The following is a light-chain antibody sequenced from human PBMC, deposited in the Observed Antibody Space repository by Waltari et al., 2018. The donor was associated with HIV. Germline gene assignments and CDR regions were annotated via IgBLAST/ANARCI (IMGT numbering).Light chain of an antibody. CDR3: SSYTSSSTVA. CDR2: DVN. V-gene: IGLV2-14*01. CDR1: SSDVGGYNY. J-gene: IGLJ2*01. Sequence: QSALTQPASVSGSPGQSITVSCTGTSSDVGGYNYVSWYQQHAGKAPKLMIYDVNKRPSGVSDRFSGSKSGNTASLTISGLQAEDEADYYCSSYTSSSTVAFGGGTKLTVL.